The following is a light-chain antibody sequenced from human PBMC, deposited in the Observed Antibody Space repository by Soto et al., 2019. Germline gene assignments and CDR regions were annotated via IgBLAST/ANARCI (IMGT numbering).Light chain of an antibody. J-gene: IGLJ1*01. Sequence: HSVLTQPASVSGSPGQSITISCTGTSSDVGGYNYVSWYQQHPGKAPKLMIYEVSNRPSGVSNRFSGSKSGNTASLTISGLQAEDEADYYCSSYTSSSTLYVFGTGTKVTVL. CDR3: SSYTSSSTLYV. CDR2: EVS. V-gene: IGLV2-14*01. CDR1: SSDVGGYNY.